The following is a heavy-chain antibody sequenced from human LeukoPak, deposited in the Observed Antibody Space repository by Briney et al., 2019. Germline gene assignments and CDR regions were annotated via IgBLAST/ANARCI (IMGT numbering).Heavy chain of an antibody. D-gene: IGHD5-18*01. Sequence: SETLSLTCAVYGGSFSGYYWSWIRQPAGKGLEWIGRIYTSGSTNYNPSLRSRVTISVDTSKNQFSLKLSSVTAADTAVYYCAREGYSYGYYYYYMDVWGKGTTVTVSS. CDR3: AREGYSYGYYYYYMDV. J-gene: IGHJ6*03. CDR2: IYTSGST. CDR1: GGSFSGYY. V-gene: IGHV4-4*07.